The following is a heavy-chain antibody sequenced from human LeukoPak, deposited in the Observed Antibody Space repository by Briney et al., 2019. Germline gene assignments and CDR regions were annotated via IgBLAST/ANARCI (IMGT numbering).Heavy chain of an antibody. Sequence: GGSLRLSGAASGFTFSSYFWMHWVRQAPGKGLVWVSRIRSDGGSSTYADSVKGRFTISRYNAKNTLYLQMNTLRAEDTAVYYCVRDLDLGGYSSFVSWGQGSLVTVSS. J-gene: IGHJ4*02. CDR2: IRSDGGSS. CDR3: VRDLDLGGYSSFVS. D-gene: IGHD4-23*01. V-gene: IGHV3-74*01. CDR1: GFTFSSYFW.